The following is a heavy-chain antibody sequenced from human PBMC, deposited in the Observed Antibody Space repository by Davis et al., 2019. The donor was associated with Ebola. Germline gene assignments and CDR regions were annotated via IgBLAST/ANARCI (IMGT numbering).Heavy chain of an antibody. CDR3: ARMPRGYLDEGYALDV. CDR2: VYPGDSDI. D-gene: IGHD2-15*01. J-gene: IGHJ6*02. Sequence: GESLKISCKGSGYSFTSYWIGWVRQVSGKGLEWMGIVYPGDSDITYSPSFQGQVTISVDKSLSTTFLQWSTLKVSDTAIYYCARMPRGYLDEGYALDVWGQGTTVTVSS. V-gene: IGHV5-51*01. CDR1: GYSFTSYW.